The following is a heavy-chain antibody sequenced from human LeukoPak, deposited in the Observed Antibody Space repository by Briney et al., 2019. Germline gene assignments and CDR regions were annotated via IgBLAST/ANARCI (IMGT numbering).Heavy chain of an antibody. CDR3: ARALTKVVRGVIIDYYGMDV. Sequence: ASVNVSCKASGYTFTSYGISWVRQAPGQGLEWMGWINPNSGGTNYAQKFQGRVTMTRDTSISTAYMELSRLRSDDTAVYYCARALTKVVRGVIIDYYGMDVWGQGTTVTVSS. J-gene: IGHJ6*02. V-gene: IGHV1-2*02. D-gene: IGHD3-10*01. CDR1: GYTFTSYG. CDR2: INPNSGGT.